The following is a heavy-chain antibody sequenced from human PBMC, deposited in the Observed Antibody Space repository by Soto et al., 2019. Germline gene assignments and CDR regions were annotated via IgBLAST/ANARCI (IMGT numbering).Heavy chain of an antibody. Sequence: SETLSLTCAVSGGSIISVGYSWSWIRQPPGKGLEWIGYIYHSGSTYYNPSLKSRVTISVDRSKNQFSLKLSSVTAADTAVYYCARAGYSSGWYFDYWGQGTLVTVSS. CDR1: GGSIISVGYS. D-gene: IGHD6-19*01. CDR3: ARAGYSSGWYFDY. V-gene: IGHV4-30-2*01. CDR2: IYHSGST. J-gene: IGHJ4*02.